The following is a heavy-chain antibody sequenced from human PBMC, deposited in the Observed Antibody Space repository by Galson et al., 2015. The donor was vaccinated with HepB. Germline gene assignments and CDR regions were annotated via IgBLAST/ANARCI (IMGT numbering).Heavy chain of an antibody. J-gene: IGHJ4*02. CDR1: GGSISSYY. CDR3: ARVSPTDEIEALDY. Sequence: ETLSLTCTVSGGSISSYYWSWIRQPPGKGLEWIGYIYYSGSTNYNPSLKSRVTISVDTSKNQFSLKLSSVTAADTAVYYCARVSPTDEIEALDYWGQGTLVTVPS. D-gene: IGHD4-17*01. CDR2: IYYSGST. V-gene: IGHV4-59*01.